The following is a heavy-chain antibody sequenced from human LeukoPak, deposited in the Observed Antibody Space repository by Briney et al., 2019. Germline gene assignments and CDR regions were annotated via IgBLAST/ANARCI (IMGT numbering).Heavy chain of an antibody. V-gene: IGHV3-30*04. CDR3: TRVFSGSLGPRGALGY. CDR1: GFTFSSYA. D-gene: IGHD1-26*01. CDR2: ISYDGSDK. J-gene: IGHJ4*02. Sequence: GGSLRLSCAASGFTFSSYAIHWVRQAPGKGLEWVAIISYDGSDKYYADSVKGRFTISRDNSKNTLYLQMNSLRGEDTAVYYCTRVFSGSLGPRGALGYWGQGTLVTISS.